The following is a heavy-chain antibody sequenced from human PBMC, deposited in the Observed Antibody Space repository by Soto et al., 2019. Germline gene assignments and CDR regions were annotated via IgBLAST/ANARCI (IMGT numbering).Heavy chain of an antibody. Sequence: QVQLVQSGAEVKQPGAAVRVSCKASGNTDTIYFIHWLRQAPGQGPEWLGWINSVSGGTNYAHNFLGRVTMPRDRSATTAFMELRGLRSDDTAVYYCARGGSYYALWGQGTLVTVSS. CDR3: ARGGSYYAL. CDR1: GNTDTIYF. J-gene: IGHJ4*02. CDR2: INSVSGGT. D-gene: IGHD1-26*01. V-gene: IGHV1-2*02.